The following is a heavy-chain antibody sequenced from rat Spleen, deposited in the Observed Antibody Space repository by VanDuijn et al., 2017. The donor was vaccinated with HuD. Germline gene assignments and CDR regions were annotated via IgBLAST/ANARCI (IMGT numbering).Heavy chain of an antibody. CDR3: AKGPGDY. CDR1: GFNFSDYG. V-gene: IGHV5-20*01. D-gene: IGHD1-4*01. Sequence: EVQLVESGGGLVQPGRSMELSCAASGFNFSDYGMAWVLQAPTKGLEWVASISYDGNSIYYRDSVKGRFTISRDNVKNTLYLEMESLTSEDTATYYCAKGPGDYWGQGVMVTVSS. CDR2: ISYDGNSI. J-gene: IGHJ2*01.